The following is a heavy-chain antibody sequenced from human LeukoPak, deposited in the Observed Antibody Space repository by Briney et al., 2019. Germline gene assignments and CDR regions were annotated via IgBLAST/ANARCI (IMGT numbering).Heavy chain of an antibody. J-gene: IGHJ5*02. Sequence: PSETLSLTCTVSGGSISSYYWSWIRQPPGKGLEWIGYIYYSGSTNYNPSLKSRVTISVDTSKNQFSLKLSSVTAADTAVYYCARAVMRRYYDSGFDPWGQGTLVTVSS. CDR2: IYYSGST. D-gene: IGHD3-22*01. V-gene: IGHV4-59*01. CDR3: ARAVMRRYYDSGFDP. CDR1: GGSISSYY.